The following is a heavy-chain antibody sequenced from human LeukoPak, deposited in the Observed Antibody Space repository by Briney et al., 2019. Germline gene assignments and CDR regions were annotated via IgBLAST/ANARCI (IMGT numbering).Heavy chain of an antibody. J-gene: IGHJ4*02. D-gene: IGHD6-6*01. CDR1: GFTFSSYA. CDR3: ASEGYSSSSSEIDY. Sequence: GGSLRLSCAASGFTFSSYAMSWVRQAPGKGLEWVSAISGSGGSTYYADSVKGRFTISRDDSRNTLSLQMNSLRAEDTAVYYCASEGYSSSSSEIDYWGQGTLVTVPS. CDR2: ISGSGGST. V-gene: IGHV3-23*01.